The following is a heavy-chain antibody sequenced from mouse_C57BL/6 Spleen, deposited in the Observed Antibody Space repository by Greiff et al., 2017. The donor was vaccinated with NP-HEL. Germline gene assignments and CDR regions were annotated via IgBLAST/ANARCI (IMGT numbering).Heavy chain of an antibody. CDR2: ISSGSSTI. CDR3: AREWDTTPLDY. V-gene: IGHV5-17*01. J-gene: IGHJ2*01. D-gene: IGHD1-1*01. CDR1: GFTFSDYG. Sequence: EVKLVESGGGLVKPGGSLKLSCAASGFTFSDYGMHWVRQAPEKGLEWVAYISSGSSTIYYADTVKGRITISRDNAKNTLFLQMTSLRSEDTAMYYCAREWDTTPLDYWGQGTTLTVSS.